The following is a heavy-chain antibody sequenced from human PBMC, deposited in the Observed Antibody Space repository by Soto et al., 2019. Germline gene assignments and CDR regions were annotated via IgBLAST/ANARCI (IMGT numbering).Heavy chain of an antibody. CDR1: GFTFDDYA. J-gene: IGHJ4*02. CDR2: ISWNSGNI. V-gene: IGHV3-9*01. CDR3: AKAGGAYWGLDDY. D-gene: IGHD3-16*01. Sequence: EVQLVESGGGLVQPGRSLRLSCAASGFTFDDYAMHWVRQAPGKGLEWVSGISWNSGNIDYADSVKGRFTISRDNAKNSLYLQMNSLRTEDTALYDCAKAGGAYWGLDDYWGQETLVAVCS.